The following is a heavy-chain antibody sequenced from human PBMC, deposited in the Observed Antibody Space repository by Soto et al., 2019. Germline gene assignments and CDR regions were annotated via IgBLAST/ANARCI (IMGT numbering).Heavy chain of an antibody. V-gene: IGHV1-18*01. D-gene: IGHD2-2*01. Sequence: QVQLVQSGAEVKKPGASVKVSCKASGYTFTSYGISWVRQAPGQGLEWMGWISAHNGNTNYAQKLQGRVTMTTDTSTSTAYMELRSLRSDDTAVYYCARNDIVVVQYYYYYGMDVWGQGTTVTVSS. CDR3: ARNDIVVVQYYYYYGMDV. CDR1: GYTFTSYG. J-gene: IGHJ6*02. CDR2: ISAHNGNT.